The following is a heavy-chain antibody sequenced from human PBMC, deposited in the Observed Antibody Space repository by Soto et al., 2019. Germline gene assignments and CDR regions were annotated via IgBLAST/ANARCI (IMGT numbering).Heavy chain of an antibody. CDR1: FGSIISYF. CDR3: ARDLAAVPRAFDY. V-gene: IGHV4-59*01. D-gene: IGHD6-13*01. CDR2: VYYTGTT. J-gene: IGHJ4*02. Sequence: PSETLSLTCTFSFGSIISYFYIWVRQPPGKGLEWIGSVYYTGTTDYNPSLKSRVTISVDTSKTQFSLNLRSVTAADTAVYYCARDLAAVPRAFDYWGRGTLVTVSS.